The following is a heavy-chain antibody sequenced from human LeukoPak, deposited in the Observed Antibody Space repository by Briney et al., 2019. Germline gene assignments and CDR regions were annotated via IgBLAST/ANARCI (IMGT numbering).Heavy chain of an antibody. CDR3: AREGYYGSGSPPSLYFDY. V-gene: IGHV3-74*01. J-gene: IGHJ4*02. CDR1: GFTFSGYG. CDR2: INSDGSST. D-gene: IGHD3-10*01. Sequence: GGSLRLSCAASGFTFSGYGMSWVRHAPGKGLVWVSRINSDGSSTSYADSVKGRFTISRDNSRSTLYLQMNSLRPEDTAIYYCAREGYYGSGSPPSLYFDYWGQGTLVTVSS.